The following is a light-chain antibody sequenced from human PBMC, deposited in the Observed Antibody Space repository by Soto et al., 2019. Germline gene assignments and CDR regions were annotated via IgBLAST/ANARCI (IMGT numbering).Light chain of an antibody. V-gene: IGKV3-11*01. CDR2: DAS. CDR1: QSVSIY. Sequence: EIVLTQSPATLSLSPGERATLSCRASQSVSIYLAWYQQKPGQAPRLLIYDASNRASGIPARFSGSGSGTDFTLTISGLEPEDFAVYYCQHRSNWPRTFGQGTKLEIK. J-gene: IGKJ2*02. CDR3: QHRSNWPRT.